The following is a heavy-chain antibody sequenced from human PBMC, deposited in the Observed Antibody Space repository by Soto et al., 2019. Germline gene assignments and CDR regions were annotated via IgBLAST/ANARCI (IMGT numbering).Heavy chain of an antibody. Sequence: GASVKVSCKASGYTFTSYAMHWVRQAPGQRLEWMGWINAGNGNTKYSQKFQGRVTITRDTSASTAYMELSSLRSEDTAVYYCARAGDNYDFWSGSPVRDRQFDPWAQGTLVTVSS. CDR1: GYTFTSYA. CDR2: INAGNGNT. CDR3: ARAGDNYDFWSGSPVRDRQFDP. D-gene: IGHD3-3*01. J-gene: IGHJ5*02. V-gene: IGHV1-3*01.